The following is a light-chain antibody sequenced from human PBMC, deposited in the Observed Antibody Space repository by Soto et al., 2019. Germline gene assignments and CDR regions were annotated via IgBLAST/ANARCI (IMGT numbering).Light chain of an antibody. CDR1: QSIVSY. Sequence: DIPMTQSPSSLSASVGDRVTIICRASQSIVSYLNWYQQKPGKAPKLLVYAASSPRTGVPSRFSGSGSGTNFTLTIGSLQPEDFATYYCQQSYTSPFNFGPGTQVDVK. CDR2: AAS. CDR3: QQSYTSPFN. J-gene: IGKJ3*01. V-gene: IGKV1-39*01.